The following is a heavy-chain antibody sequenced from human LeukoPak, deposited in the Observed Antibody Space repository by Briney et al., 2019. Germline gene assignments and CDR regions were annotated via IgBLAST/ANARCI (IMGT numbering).Heavy chain of an antibody. D-gene: IGHD5-18*01. CDR1: GFTFSRYD. CDR2: ITTSSYK. J-gene: IGHJ4*02. CDR3: ARDGDTAMGYYFDS. V-gene: IGHV3-21*04. Sequence: GGSLRLSCAASGFTFSRYDMNWVRQTPGKGLEWVSSITTSSYKYYADSVKGRFTISRDNAKNSLYLQMNSLRAEDTAVYYCARDGDTAMGYYFDSWGQGTLVTVSS.